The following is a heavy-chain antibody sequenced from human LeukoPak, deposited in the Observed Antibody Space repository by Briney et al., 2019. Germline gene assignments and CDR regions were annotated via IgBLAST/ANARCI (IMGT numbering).Heavy chain of an antibody. Sequence: GGSLRLSCAASGFTFSNAWMSWVRQAPGKGLEWVGRIKSKTDGGTTDYAAPVKGRFTISRDDSKNTLYLQMNSLKTEDTAVYYCTTGSYYYGSGSYYQGIDYWGQGTLVTASS. D-gene: IGHD3-10*01. V-gene: IGHV3-15*01. CDR2: IKSKTDGGTT. CDR1: GFTFSNAW. CDR3: TTGSYYYGSGSYYQGIDY. J-gene: IGHJ4*02.